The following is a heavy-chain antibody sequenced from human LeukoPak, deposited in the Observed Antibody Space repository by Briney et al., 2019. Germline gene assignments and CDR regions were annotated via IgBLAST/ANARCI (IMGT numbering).Heavy chain of an antibody. Sequence: GGSLRLSCAASGFTVSSNYMSWVRQAPGKGLEWVSVIYSGGSTYYADSVKGRFTISRDNSKNMLYLQMNSLRAEDTAVYYCARDRYYDSSGHNWFDPWGQGTLVTVSS. CDR3: ARDRYYDSSGHNWFDP. J-gene: IGHJ5*02. CDR1: GFTVSSNY. V-gene: IGHV3-66*01. CDR2: IYSGGST. D-gene: IGHD3-22*01.